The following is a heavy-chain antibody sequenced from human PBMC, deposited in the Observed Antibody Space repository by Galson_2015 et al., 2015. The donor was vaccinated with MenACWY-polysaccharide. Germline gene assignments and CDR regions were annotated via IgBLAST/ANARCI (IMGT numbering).Heavy chain of an antibody. Sequence: SLRLSCAASGFTFSSYAMTWVRQAPGKGLEWVSTISASGRSTFYAGSVKGRFTISRDNSKNTLYLQLNSLRAEDTSVYYCAKVHSYAYVNFYYGLDVWGQGTTVTVSS. CDR1: GFTFSSYA. CDR3: AKVHSYAYVNFYYGLDV. CDR2: ISASGRST. D-gene: IGHD5-18*01. V-gene: IGHV3-23*01. J-gene: IGHJ6*02.